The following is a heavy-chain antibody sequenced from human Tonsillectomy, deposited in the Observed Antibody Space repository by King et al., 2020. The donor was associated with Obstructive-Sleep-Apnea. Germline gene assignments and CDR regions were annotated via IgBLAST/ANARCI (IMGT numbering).Heavy chain of an antibody. D-gene: IGHD4-17*01. V-gene: IGHV1-2*02. J-gene: IGHJ4*02. CDR3: ATVAVSTATYYLDY. Sequence: VQLVESGAEVKKPGASVKVSCKASGYTFTGYHMHWVRQAPGQGLEWMGWINPNSGGTNYAQKFQGRVTMTRDTSISTAYMELSRLGSDDTAVYYCATVAVSTATYYLDYWGQGTLVTVSP. CDR1: GYTFTGYH. CDR2: INPNSGGT.